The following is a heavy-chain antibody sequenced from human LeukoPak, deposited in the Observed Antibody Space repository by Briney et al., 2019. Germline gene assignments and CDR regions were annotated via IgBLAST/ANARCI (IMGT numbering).Heavy chain of an antibody. CDR2: ISYDGSNK. CDR3: ARDGYGSGTDNWFDP. J-gene: IGHJ5*02. CDR1: GFTFSSYA. V-gene: IGHV3-30*04. D-gene: IGHD3-10*01. Sequence: GGSLRLSCAASGFTFSSYAMHWVRQAPGKGLEWVAVISYDGSNKYYADSVKGRFTISRDNSKNTLYLQMNSLRAEDTAVHYCARDGYGSGTDNWFDPWGQGTLVTVSS.